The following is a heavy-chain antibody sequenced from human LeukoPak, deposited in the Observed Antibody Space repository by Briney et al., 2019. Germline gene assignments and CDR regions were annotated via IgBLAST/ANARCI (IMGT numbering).Heavy chain of an antibody. Sequence: SETLSLTCTVSGGSISSYYWSWIRQPPGKGLGWIGYIYTSGSTNYNPSLKSRVTISVDTSKNQFSLKLSSVTAADTAVYYCARLFDPWGQGTLVTVSS. CDR2: IYTSGST. J-gene: IGHJ5*02. CDR1: GGSISSYY. CDR3: ARLFDP. V-gene: IGHV4-4*09.